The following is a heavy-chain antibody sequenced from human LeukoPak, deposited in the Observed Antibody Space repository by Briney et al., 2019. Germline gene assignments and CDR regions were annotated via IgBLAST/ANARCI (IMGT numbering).Heavy chain of an antibody. J-gene: IGHJ3*02. CDR3: ARDGDYYDSSGYLRAFDI. CDR2: ISAYNGNT. V-gene: IGHV1-18*01. D-gene: IGHD3-22*01. Sequence: ASVKVSCKASGYTLTSYGISWVRQAPGQGLEWMGWISAYNGNTNYAQKLQGRVTMTTDTSTSTAYMELRSLRSDDTAVYYCARDGDYYDSSGYLRAFDIWGQGTMVTVSS. CDR1: GYTLTSYG.